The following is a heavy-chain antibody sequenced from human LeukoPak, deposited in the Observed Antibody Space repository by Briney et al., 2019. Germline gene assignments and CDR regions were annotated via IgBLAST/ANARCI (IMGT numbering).Heavy chain of an antibody. CDR1: GFNFDAYA. CDR3: AKDKAGTIVWYGRWAIGLFDY. Sequence: PGGSLRLSCAASGFNFDAYAMHWVSHAPRKCLQWISLISTDGGSTYYADSVKGRFTISRDNSRNSLYLQMNSLTTEDTAFYYCAKDKAGTIVWYGRWAIGLFDYWGQGTLLTVSS. CDR2: ISTDGGST. D-gene: IGHD6-13*01. V-gene: IGHV3-43*02. J-gene: IGHJ4*02.